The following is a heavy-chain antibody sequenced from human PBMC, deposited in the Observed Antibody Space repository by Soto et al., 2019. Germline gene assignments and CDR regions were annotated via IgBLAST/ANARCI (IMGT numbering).Heavy chain of an antibody. CDR3: AKGIVAGARYYYGMDV. D-gene: IGHD6-13*01. Sequence: ASVKVSCKASGYTFTGYYMHWVRQAPGQGLEWMGVINPTTGGTGYAQIFQGRVTMTSDTSTSTVYMDLTTEDTAVCYCAKGIVAGARYYYGMDVWGQGTTVTVSS. V-gene: IGHV1-46*01. CDR1: GYTFTGYY. CDR2: INPTTGGT. J-gene: IGHJ6*02.